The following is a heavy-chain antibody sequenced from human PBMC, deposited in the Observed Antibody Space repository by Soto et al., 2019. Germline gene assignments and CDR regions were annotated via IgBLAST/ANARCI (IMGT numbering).Heavy chain of an antibody. J-gene: IGHJ3*02. CDR2: ISSSSSYI. V-gene: IGHV3-21*01. Sequence: GGSLRLSCAASGFTFSSYSMNWVRQAPGKGLEWVSSISSSSSYIYYADSVKGRFTISRDNAKNSLYLQMNSLRAEDTAVYYCARKYSSGPRGAFDIWGQGTMVTVSS. CDR3: ARKYSSGPRGAFDI. D-gene: IGHD6-19*01. CDR1: GFTFSSYS.